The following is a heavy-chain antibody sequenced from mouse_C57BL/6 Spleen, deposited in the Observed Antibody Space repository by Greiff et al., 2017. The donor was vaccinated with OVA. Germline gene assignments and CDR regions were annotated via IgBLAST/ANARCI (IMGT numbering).Heavy chain of an antibody. D-gene: IGHD2-4*01. Sequence: QVQLQQSGAELMKPGASVKLSCKATGYTFTGYWIEWVKQRPGHGLEWIGEILPGSGSTTYNETFKGKATFTADTSSNTAYMQLSSLTTEDSAIYYCAKRGHYYDYVGDYWGQGTTLTVSS. V-gene: IGHV1-9*01. CDR2: ILPGSGST. CDR3: AKRGHYYDYVGDY. J-gene: IGHJ2*01. CDR1: GYTFTGYW.